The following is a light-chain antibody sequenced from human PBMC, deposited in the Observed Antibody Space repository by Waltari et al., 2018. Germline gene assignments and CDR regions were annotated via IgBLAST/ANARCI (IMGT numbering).Light chain of an antibody. CDR2: EGS. CDR3: CSYAGDTTWV. Sequence: QSALTQPASVSGSPGQSITISCPGTSSDVGSYNLVSWYQQHPGKAPKFMIYEGSKRPSGVSNRFSGSKSGNTASLTISGLQAEDEADYYCCSYAGDTTWVFGGGTKLTVL. J-gene: IGLJ3*02. V-gene: IGLV2-23*01. CDR1: SSDVGSYNL.